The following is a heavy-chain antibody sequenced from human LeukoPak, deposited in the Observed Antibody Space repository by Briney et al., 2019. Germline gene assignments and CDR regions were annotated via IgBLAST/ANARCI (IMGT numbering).Heavy chain of an antibody. J-gene: IGHJ6*03. D-gene: IGHD3-10*01. CDR1: GFTFSKHW. Sequence: GESLKISCKGSGFTFSKHWIGWVRQMPGKGLEWMGIIYPGDSDTRYSPSFQGQVTISADKSISTAYLQWSSLKASDTAMYYCARHVQYLSYYYMDVWGKGTTVTVSS. V-gene: IGHV5-51*01. CDR2: IYPGDSDT. CDR3: ARHVQYLSYYYMDV.